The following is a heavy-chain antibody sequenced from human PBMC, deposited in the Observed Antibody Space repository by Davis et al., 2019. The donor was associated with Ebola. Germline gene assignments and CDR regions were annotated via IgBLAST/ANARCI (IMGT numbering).Heavy chain of an antibody. Sequence: SETLSLTCTVSGGSISSGDYYWSWIRQPPGKGLEWIGYIYYSGSTNYNPSLKSRVTISVDTSKNQFSLKLRSVTAADTAVYYCARLGVATTPFDYWGQGTLVTVSS. V-gene: IGHV4-30-4*01. CDR3: ARLGVATTPFDY. D-gene: IGHD5-12*01. CDR1: GGSISSGDYY. CDR2: IYYSGST. J-gene: IGHJ4*02.